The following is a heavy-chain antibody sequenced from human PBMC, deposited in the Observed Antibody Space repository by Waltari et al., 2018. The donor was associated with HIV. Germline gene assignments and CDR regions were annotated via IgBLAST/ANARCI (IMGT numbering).Heavy chain of an antibody. CDR1: GFTFSNAW. J-gene: IGHJ6*02. CDR2: IKSKTDGGTT. V-gene: IGHV3-15*01. Sequence: EVQLVESGGGLVKPGGSLRLSCAASGFTFSNAWMSWVRQAPGKGLEWVGRIKSKTDGGTTDYAAPVKGRFTISRDDSKNTLYLQMNSLKTEDTAVYYCTTGLRLRYYYYYGMDVWGQGTTVTVSS. CDR3: TTGLRLRYYYYYGMDV.